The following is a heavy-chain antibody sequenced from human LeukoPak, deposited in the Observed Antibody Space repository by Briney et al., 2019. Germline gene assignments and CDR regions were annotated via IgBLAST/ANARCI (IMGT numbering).Heavy chain of an antibody. CDR3: TRDTGTTGEVKFDP. V-gene: IGHV4-4*07. Sequence: SETLSLTCTVCGNSFGDYYWSWIRQPAGKGLEWIGRIYTSGSTTYNPCLKSRVTMSVDTSKSQFSLNLMSVTAADTAVYYCTRDTGTTGEVKFDPWGQGTLVTVSS. CDR1: GNSFGDYY. CDR2: IYTSGST. J-gene: IGHJ5*02. D-gene: IGHD4-17*01.